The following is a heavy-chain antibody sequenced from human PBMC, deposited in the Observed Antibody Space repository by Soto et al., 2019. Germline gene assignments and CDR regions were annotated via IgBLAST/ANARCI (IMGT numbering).Heavy chain of an antibody. D-gene: IGHD3-10*01. CDR3: AGVASGSTWDYFDY. Sequence: QVHLVQSGAEVRKPGSSVRVSCKASGATFTKYAISWLRQAPGQGLEWMGGIVPVFGRVTYAQRFQDRVSIIADKSTTTSYLELTSLTADDTAVYYCAGVASGSTWDYFDYWGQGTLVTVSS. CDR2: IVPVFGRV. CDR1: GATFTKYA. V-gene: IGHV1-69*06. J-gene: IGHJ4*02.